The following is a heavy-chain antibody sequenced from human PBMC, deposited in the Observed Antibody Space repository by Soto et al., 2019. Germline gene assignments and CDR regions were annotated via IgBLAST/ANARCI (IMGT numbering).Heavy chain of an antibody. V-gene: IGHV4-30-2*01. CDR1: GGSISSGGYS. CDR2: IYHSGST. D-gene: IGHD3-10*01. CDR3: ARVEFVRIQGVRRFDS. J-gene: IGHJ5*01. Sequence: SETLSLTCAVSGGSISSGGYSWSWIRQPPGKGLEWIGYIYHSGSTYYNPSLKSRVTISVDRSKNQFSLKLSSVTAADTAVYYCARVEFVRIQGVRRFDSWGQGTLVTVSS.